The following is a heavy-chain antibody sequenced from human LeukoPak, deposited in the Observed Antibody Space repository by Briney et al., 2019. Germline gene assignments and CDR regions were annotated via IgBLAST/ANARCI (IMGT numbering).Heavy chain of an antibody. CDR3: AKDYYDILTGYHDY. J-gene: IGHJ4*02. CDR2: ISGSGGST. V-gene: IGHV3-23*01. Sequence: PGGSLRLSCAASGFTFSSYAMSWVRQAPGKGLEWVSAISGSGGSTYYADSVKGRFTISRDNSKNTLYLQMNSLRAEDTAVYYCAKDYYDILTGYHDYWGQGTLVTVSS. CDR1: GFTFSSYA. D-gene: IGHD3-9*01.